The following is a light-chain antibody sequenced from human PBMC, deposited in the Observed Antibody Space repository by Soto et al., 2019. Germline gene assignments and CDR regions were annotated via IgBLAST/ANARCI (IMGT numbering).Light chain of an antibody. J-gene: IGKJ2*01. CDR3: HQYHNWPPGT. CDR2: DAS. CDR1: HSVSND. V-gene: IGKV3-15*01. Sequence: TVMTQSPATLSVSPGGRATLSCRASHSVSNDLAWYQQKPGQAPRLLIYDASTRATGIPARFSGSGSGTEFSIAISSLQSEDFAVYYCHQYHNWPPGTFGQGTKLQIK.